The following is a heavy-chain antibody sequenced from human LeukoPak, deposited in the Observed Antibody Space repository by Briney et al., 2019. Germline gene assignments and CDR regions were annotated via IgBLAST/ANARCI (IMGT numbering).Heavy chain of an antibody. CDR2: MNPNSGDT. CDR1: GYTFTSYD. J-gene: IGHJ5*02. CDR3: ARAQNTTPLSYYDFWSGYFFGSQPNNWFDP. Sequence: ASVKVSCKASGYTFTSYDINWVRQATGQGLEWMGWMNPNSGDTGYAQKFQGRVTMTRNTSISTAYMELSSLRSEDTAVYYCARAQNTTPLSYYDFWSGYFFGSQPNNWFDPWGQGTLVTVSS. D-gene: IGHD3-3*01. V-gene: IGHV1-8*01.